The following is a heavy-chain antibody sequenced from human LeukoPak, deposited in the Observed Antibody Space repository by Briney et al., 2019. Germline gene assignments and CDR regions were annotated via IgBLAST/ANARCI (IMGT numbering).Heavy chain of an antibody. J-gene: IGHJ4*02. CDR2: IYSGGST. CDR3: ASSHDSSGND. Sequence: GGSLRLSCAASGFTVSSNYMSWVRQAPGKGLEWVSVIYSGGSTYYADSVKGRFTISRDNSKKTLYLQMNSVRAEDTAVYYCASSHDSSGNDWGQGTLVTVTS. V-gene: IGHV3-66*01. CDR1: GFTVSSNY. D-gene: IGHD3-22*01.